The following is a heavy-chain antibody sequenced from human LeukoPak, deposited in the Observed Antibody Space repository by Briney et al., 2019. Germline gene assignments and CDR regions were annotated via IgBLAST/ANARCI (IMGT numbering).Heavy chain of an antibody. CDR2: IASDGSST. V-gene: IGHV3-74*01. CDR3: VREGYNNTWYRS. J-gene: IGHJ5*02. D-gene: IGHD6-13*01. Sequence: GSLRLSCAASGFTFSSYWMNWVRQAPGKGLVWVSRIASDGSSTTYADSVKGRFSISRDNAKNTLHLQMNSLRAEDTAVYYCVREGYNNTWYRSWGQGTLVTVSS. CDR1: GFTFSSYW.